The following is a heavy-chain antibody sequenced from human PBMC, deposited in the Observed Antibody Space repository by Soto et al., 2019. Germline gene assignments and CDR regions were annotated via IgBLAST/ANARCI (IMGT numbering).Heavy chain of an antibody. D-gene: IGHD2-15*01. V-gene: IGHV1-18*01. Sequence: VASVKVSCKASGYSFTIYGITWVRQAPGQGLEWMGWISTYDGNTNYAQNFQGRVSMARDTSTSTAYMELRSLRSDDTAVYYCARDRGRSCIGGTCLFDYWGQGTLVTVSS. CDR1: GYSFTIYG. J-gene: IGHJ4*02. CDR3: ARDRGRSCIGGTCLFDY. CDR2: ISTYDGNT.